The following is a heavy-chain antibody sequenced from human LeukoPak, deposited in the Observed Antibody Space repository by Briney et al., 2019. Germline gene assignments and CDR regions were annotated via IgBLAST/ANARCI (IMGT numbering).Heavy chain of an antibody. CDR3: ARQWGLGLGFDP. D-gene: IGHD1-26*01. J-gene: IGHJ5*02. V-gene: IGHV1-2*02. CDR1: GYTFTDYY. Sequence: ASVKVSCKASGYTFTDYYIHWVRQAPGQGLEWMGWINPNGGVTNYAQKFQGRVTMTRDTSISTAYMELSRLTSDDTAVYYCARQWGLGLGFDPWGQGTLVTVSS. CDR2: INPNGGVT.